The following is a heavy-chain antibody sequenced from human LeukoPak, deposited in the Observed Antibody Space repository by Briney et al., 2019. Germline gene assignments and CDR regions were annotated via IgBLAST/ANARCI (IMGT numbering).Heavy chain of an antibody. CDR3: ARGAEAETSPLDF. Sequence: ASVKVSCKASGYTFTGYYMHWVRQAPGQGLEWLGWINPKSCAADYAQQFRGRVTMTRDTSINKDYMEMKRVTSDDTAVYYCARGAEAETSPLDFWGQGTLVIVS. J-gene: IGHJ4*02. CDR2: INPKSCAA. CDR1: GYTFTGYY. D-gene: IGHD6-13*01. V-gene: IGHV1-2*02.